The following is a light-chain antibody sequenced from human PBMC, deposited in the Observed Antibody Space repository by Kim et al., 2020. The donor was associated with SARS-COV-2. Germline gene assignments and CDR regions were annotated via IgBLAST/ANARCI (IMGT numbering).Light chain of an antibody. J-gene: IGKJ1*01. V-gene: IGKV3-20*01. CDR2: GAS. CDR1: QSVSSNY. CDR3: QQYGSSKT. Sequence: LSPGERATLSCRASQSVSSNYLAWYQQKPGQAPRLLIYGASSRASGIPDGFSGSGSGTDFTLTISRLEPEDFAVYYCQQYGSSKTFGQGTKVDIK.